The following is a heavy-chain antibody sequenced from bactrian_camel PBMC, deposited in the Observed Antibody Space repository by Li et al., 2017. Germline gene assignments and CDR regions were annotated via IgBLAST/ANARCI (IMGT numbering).Heavy chain of an antibody. D-gene: IGHD1*01. CDR1: GYSSLC. CDR3: AADLGFGGRCWGGYFGY. CDR2: VHTSSGRS. V-gene: IGHV3-3*01. J-gene: IGHJ6*01. Sequence: QVQLVESGGGSVQAGGSLNPSCATSGYSSLCMGWFRQVPGKERELIASVHTSSGRSYYADSVKGRFTISQDKAKNTLYLQMNSLKPEDTAMYYCAADLGFGGRCWGGYFGYWGQGTQVTVS.